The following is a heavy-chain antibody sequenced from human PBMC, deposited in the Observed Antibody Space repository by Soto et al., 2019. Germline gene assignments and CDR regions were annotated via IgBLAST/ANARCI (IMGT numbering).Heavy chain of an antibody. CDR2: ISGSGGST. D-gene: IGHD6-19*01. J-gene: IGHJ4*02. V-gene: IGHV3-23*01. CDR1: GFTFSSYA. CDR3: AKKGGPSFSGWYIDN. Sequence: PGGSLRLSCAASGFTFSSYAMSWVRQAPGKGLEWVSAISGSGGSTYYADSVKGRFTISRDNSKNTLYLQMYSLRAEDTGLYYCAKKGGPSFSGWYIDNWGQGTLVTVSS.